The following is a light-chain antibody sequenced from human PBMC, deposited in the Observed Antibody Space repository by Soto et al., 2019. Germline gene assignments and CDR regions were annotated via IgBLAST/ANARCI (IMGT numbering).Light chain of an antibody. J-gene: IGLJ1*01. V-gene: IGLV2-14*01. CDR2: DVS. Sequence: TQRASVSGSPGQSITISCTKTSSDVGGYNYVSWYQQHPGKAPKLMIYDVSNRPSGVSNRFSGSKSGNTASLTISGLQAEDEADYYCSSYTSSSTLYVFGTGTKVTVL. CDR1: SSDVGGYNY. CDR3: SSYTSSSTLYV.